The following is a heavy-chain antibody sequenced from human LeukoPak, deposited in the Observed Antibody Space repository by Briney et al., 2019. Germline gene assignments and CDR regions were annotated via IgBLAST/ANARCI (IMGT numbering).Heavy chain of an antibody. Sequence: PGGSLRLSCAASGFTFSSYNMNWVRQAPGKGLEWVSFISSSSSYRYYADSLKGRFTISRDNAKNSLYLQMNSLRVEDTAVYYCARDSSGSAGGYYFDYWGQGTLVTVSS. V-gene: IGHV3-21*01. J-gene: IGHJ4*02. CDR3: ARDSSGSAGGYYFDY. D-gene: IGHD3-22*01. CDR2: ISSSSSYR. CDR1: GFTFSSYN.